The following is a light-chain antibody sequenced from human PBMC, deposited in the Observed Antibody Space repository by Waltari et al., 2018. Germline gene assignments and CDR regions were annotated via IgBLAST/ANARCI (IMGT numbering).Light chain of an antibody. V-gene: IGKV1-33*01. J-gene: IGKJ3*01. Sequence: DIQMTQSHSSLSPSVGDRGTTACQAMHDIINCLNWYQQKPGKAPKLLIYDSSNWETGVPSRFSGSGSGTDFTFTISSLQPEDIATYYCQQYNNSPQTFGPGTRVEIK. CDR3: QQYNNSPQT. CDR1: HDIINC. CDR2: DSS.